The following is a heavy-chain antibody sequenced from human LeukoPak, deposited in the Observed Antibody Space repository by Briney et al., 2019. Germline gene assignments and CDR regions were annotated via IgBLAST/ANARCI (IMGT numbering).Heavy chain of an antibody. CDR3: ASVPADESTGYGRGYYQH. CDR2: MYYRGTT. D-gene: IGHD3-22*01. CDR1: GGPISGYQ. Sequence: SETLSLTCSVSGGPISGYQWNWIRQPPGKGLEWIAYMYYRGTTNYRPSLRSRVTMSVDTPKNQFSLRLSSVTAVDTAVYYCASVPADESTGYGRGYYQHWGQGTLVTVSS. J-gene: IGHJ1*01. V-gene: IGHV4-59*01.